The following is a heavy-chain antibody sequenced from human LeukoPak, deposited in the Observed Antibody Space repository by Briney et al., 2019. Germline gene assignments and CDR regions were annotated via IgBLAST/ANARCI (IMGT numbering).Heavy chain of an antibody. CDR2: ISGSGGST. CDR3: AKAPRITMVRGVTHWFDP. Sequence: PGGSLTLSCAASGFTFSSYAMRLVRQAPGKGLQWVSAISGSGGSTYYADSVKGRFTISRDISKNTLYLQMNSLRAEDTAVYYCAKAPRITMVRGVTHWFDPWGQGTLVTVSS. D-gene: IGHD3-10*01. J-gene: IGHJ5*02. CDR1: GFTFSSYA. V-gene: IGHV3-23*01.